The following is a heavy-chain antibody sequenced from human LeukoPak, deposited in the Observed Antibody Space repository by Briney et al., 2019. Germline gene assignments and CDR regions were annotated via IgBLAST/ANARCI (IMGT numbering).Heavy chain of an antibody. Sequence: PSETLFLTCTVSGGSISDYYWSWIRQPPGKGLEWIGYIYYSGSTNYNPSLKSRVTISVDTSKNQFSLRLNSVTAADTAVYYCARDRDDHNGYYHFDFWGQGTLVTVSS. V-gene: IGHV4-59*01. J-gene: IGHJ4*02. D-gene: IGHD5-24*01. CDR2: IYYSGST. CDR3: ARDRDDHNGYYHFDF. CDR1: GGSISDYY.